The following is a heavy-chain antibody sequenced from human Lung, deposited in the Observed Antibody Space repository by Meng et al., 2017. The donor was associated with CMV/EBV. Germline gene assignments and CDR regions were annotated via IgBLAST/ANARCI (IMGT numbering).Heavy chain of an antibody. J-gene: IGHJ6*02. CDR2: ISNSGST. CDR3: ASFDVDVEGYYGIDV. CDR1: GGSISTYY. D-gene: IGHD3-9*01. Sequence: LXCTVSGGSISTYYWNWLRQLPGKGLEWIGYISNSGSTDYNPSLKSRVTISVDTSKNQFSLKLTSVTAADTAVYYCASFDVDVEGYYGIDVWGQGXTVTVSS. V-gene: IGHV4-59*01.